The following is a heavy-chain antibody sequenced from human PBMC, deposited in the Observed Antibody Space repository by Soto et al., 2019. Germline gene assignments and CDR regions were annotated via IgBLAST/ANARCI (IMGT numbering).Heavy chain of an antibody. CDR1: GYTFTSYY. CDR2: INPSGGST. J-gene: IGHJ6*03. D-gene: IGHD2-15*01. V-gene: IGHV1-46*03. Sequence: ASVKVSFKASGYTFTSYYMHWVRQAPGQGLEWMGIINPSGGSTSYAQKFQGRVTMTRDTSTSTVYMELSSLRSEDTAVYYCARGPNCSGGSCQPTYYYYYYMDVWRNGTTVTVSS. CDR3: ARGPNCSGGSCQPTYYYYYYMDV.